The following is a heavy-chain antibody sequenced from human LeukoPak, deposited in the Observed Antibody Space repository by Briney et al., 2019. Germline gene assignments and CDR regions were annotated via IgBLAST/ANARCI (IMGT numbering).Heavy chain of an antibody. CDR2: IYYSGST. J-gene: IGHJ5*02. CDR1: GGSISSGSISSYY. V-gene: IGHV4-61*01. CDR3: AVVQNWFDP. D-gene: IGHD1-1*01. Sequence: SETLSLTCTVSGGSISSGSISSYYWSWIRQPPGKGLEWIGYIYYSGSTNYNPSLKSRVTMSLDTSKNQFSLKLSSVTAADTAVYYCAVVQNWFDPWGQGTLVTVSS.